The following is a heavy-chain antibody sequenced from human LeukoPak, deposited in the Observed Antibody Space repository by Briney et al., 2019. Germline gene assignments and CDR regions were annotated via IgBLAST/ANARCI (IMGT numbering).Heavy chain of an antibody. Sequence: PSETLSLTCSVSGGSISSGSYYWSWIRQPAGKGLQWIGRIYTSGSTNYNPSLKSRVTISVDTSKNQFSLKLSSVTAADTAVYYCARPDYNWIDAWSHDNFNIWGQGTMVTVSS. CDR2: IYTSGST. D-gene: IGHD1-1*01. J-gene: IGHJ3*02. V-gene: IGHV4-61*02. CDR1: GGSISSGSYY. CDR3: ARPDYNWIDAWSHDNFNI.